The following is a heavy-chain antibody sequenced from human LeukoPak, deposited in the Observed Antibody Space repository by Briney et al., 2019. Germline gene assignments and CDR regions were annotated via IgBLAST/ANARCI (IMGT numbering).Heavy chain of an antibody. D-gene: IGHD6-19*01. CDR1: GGSFSGYY. Sequence: SETLSLTCAVYGGSFSGYYWSRIRQPPGKGLEWIGEINHSGSTNYNPSLKSRVTISVDTSKNQFSLKLSSVTAADTAVYYCARGYSSGWPYYYYGMDVWGQGTTVTVSS. CDR3: ARGYSSGWPYYYYGMDV. V-gene: IGHV4-34*01. CDR2: INHSGST. J-gene: IGHJ6*02.